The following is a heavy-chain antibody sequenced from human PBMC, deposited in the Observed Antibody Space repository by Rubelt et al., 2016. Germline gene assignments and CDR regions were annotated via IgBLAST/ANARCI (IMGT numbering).Heavy chain of an antibody. V-gene: IGHV2-5*01. CDR2: IYWNDDK. CDR3: AHLAHYGSGSYDEDY. J-gene: IGHJ4*02. Sequence: QITLKESGPTLVKPTQTLTLTCTFSGFSLSTSGVGVGWIRQPPGKALEWLALIYWNDDKRYSPSLKTRLTITKVTSNNQVVLIMTNMDPVDTATYYCAHLAHYGSGSYDEDYGGQGTLVTGSS. CDR1: GFSLSTSGVG. D-gene: IGHD3-10*01.